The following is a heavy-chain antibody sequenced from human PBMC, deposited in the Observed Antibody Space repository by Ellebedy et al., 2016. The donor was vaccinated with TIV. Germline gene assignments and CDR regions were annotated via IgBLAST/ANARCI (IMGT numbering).Heavy chain of an antibody. Sequence: AASVKVSCKASGYSFSNYYMHWVRQAPGQGLEWMGIINPNDDTKSYAQNFQGRVTVTRDTSTSTVYMELSSLRSEDTAVYYCARGRGYSYDVCDIWGQGTMVTVSS. J-gene: IGHJ3*02. CDR3: ARGRGYSYDVCDI. D-gene: IGHD5-18*01. CDR1: GYSFSNYY. V-gene: IGHV1-46*01. CDR2: INPNDDTK.